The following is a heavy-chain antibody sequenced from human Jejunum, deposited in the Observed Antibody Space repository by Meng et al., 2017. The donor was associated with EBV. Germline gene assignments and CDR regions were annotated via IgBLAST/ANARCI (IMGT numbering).Heavy chain of an antibody. D-gene: IGHD4-17*01. J-gene: IGHJ4*02. CDR1: GGSISISYY. CDR3: VKHGLYGPLD. CDR2: IYHTGTT. Sequence: QVQLQRWGAGLLKPSGTLSLTCSVSGGSISISYYWGWIRQPPGKGLEWVGSIYHTGTTHYNPSLEGRVTVSVDTSKNQFSLNLRSVTAADTAVYYCVKHGLYGPLDWGQGTLVTVSS. V-gene: IGHV4-39*01.